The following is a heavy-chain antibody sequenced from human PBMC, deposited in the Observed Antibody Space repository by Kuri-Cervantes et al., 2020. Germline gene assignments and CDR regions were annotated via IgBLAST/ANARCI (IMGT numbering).Heavy chain of an antibody. CDR1: GDSVSSNSAA. CDR2: TYYRSKWYN. CDR3: AKTQDGADIAAAGMDAFDI. V-gene: IGHV6-1*01. D-gene: IGHD6-13*01. Sequence: LRLSCAISGDSVSSNSAAWNWIRQSPSRGLEWLGRTYYRSKWYNDYAVSVKSRITINPDTSKNQFSLKLSSVTAADTAVYYCAKTQDGADIAAAGMDAFDIWGQGTMVTVSS. J-gene: IGHJ3*02.